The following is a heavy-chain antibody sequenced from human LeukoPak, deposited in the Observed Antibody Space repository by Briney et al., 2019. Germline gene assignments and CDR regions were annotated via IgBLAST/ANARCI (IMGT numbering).Heavy chain of an antibody. CDR1: GFTFSSYG. D-gene: IGHD2-21*01. Sequence: GGSLRLSCAASGFTFSSYGMHWVRQAPGKGLEWVAIIWYDGSNEYYADSVKGRFTISRDNSENTLYLQMNSLRAEDTAVYYCARALWPYYFDYWGQGTLATVSS. CDR3: ARALWPYYFDY. J-gene: IGHJ4*02. CDR2: IWYDGSNE. V-gene: IGHV3-33*01.